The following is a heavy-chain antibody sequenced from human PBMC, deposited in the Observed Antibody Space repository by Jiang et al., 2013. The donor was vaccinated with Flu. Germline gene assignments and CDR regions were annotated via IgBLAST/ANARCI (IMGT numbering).Heavy chain of an antibody. Sequence: YADSVKGRFTISRDNSKNTLYLQMNSLRAEDTAVYYCARNKETDYYGSGSYAFDYWGQGTLVTVSS. J-gene: IGHJ4*02. D-gene: IGHD3-10*01. V-gene: IGHV3-30*03. CDR3: ARNKETDYYGSGSYAFDY.